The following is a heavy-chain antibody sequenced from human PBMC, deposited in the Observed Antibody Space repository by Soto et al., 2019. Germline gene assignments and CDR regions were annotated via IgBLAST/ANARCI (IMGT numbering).Heavy chain of an antibody. V-gene: IGHV3-11*01. CDR2: ISSVTGTI. Sequence: PXGSLRLSCAAAGFIFSDYYMSWIRQAPGKGLEWVSYISSVTGTIYYADSVKGRFTISRDNAKDSLYLQLNSLRAEDTAVYYCARVGQDYYYGMDVWGQGNTVTVSS. J-gene: IGHJ6*02. CDR3: ARVGQDYYYGMDV. CDR1: GFIFSDYY.